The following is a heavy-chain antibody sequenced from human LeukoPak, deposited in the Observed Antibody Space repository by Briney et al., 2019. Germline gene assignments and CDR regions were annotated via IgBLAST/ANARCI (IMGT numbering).Heavy chain of an antibody. V-gene: IGHV4-31*03. CDR1: GGSISSGGFY. CDR2: IHYTGTT. CDR3: ARVGTKLSSTRRAEYFQH. J-gene: IGHJ1*01. D-gene: IGHD1-7*01. Sequence: SETLSLTCSVSGGSISSGGFYWSWIRQHPGKGLDWIGYIHYTGTTYYNPSLKSRVIISVDTSKNQFSLKLSSVTAADTAVYYCARVGTKLSSTRRAEYFQHWGQGTLVTVSS.